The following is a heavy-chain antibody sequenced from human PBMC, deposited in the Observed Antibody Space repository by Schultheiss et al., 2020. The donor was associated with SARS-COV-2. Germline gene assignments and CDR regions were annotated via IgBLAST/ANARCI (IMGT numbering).Heavy chain of an antibody. CDR3: AKDIYGDYAHYMDV. CDR1: GFTFSSYA. V-gene: IGHV3-9*01. CDR2: ISWNSGSI. Sequence: GGSLRLSCAASGFTFSSYAMHWVRQAPGKGLEWVSGISWNSGSIGYADSVKGRFTISRDNSKNTLYLQMNSLRAEDTAVYYCAKDIYGDYAHYMDVWGKGTTVTVSS. J-gene: IGHJ6*03. D-gene: IGHD4-17*01.